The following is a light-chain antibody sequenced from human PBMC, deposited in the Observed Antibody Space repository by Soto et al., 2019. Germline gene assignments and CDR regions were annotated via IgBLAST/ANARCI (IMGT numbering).Light chain of an antibody. V-gene: IGKV3-15*01. CDR2: DVS. CDR3: QQYNNWPFS. Sequence: EIVMTQSPATLSVSPGERATLSCRAGQGVTTNFAWYHQKSGQSPRLLIYDVSTRATGVPARFSGTGSETDFTLTISGLQSDDSAVYFCQQYNNWPFSFGQGTRLEIK. CDR1: QGVTTN. J-gene: IGKJ5*01.